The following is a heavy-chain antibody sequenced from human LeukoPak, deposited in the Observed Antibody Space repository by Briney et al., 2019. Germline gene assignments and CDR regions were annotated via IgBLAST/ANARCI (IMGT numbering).Heavy chain of an antibody. CDR3: ARGLVRGVIFPPVIDY. CDR2: INHSGST. Sequence: PSETLSLTCAVYGGSFSGYYWSWIRQPPGKGLEWIGEINHSGSTNYNPSLKSRVTISVDTSKNQFSLKLSFVTAADTAVYYCARGLVRGVIFPPVIDYWGQGTLVTVSS. J-gene: IGHJ4*02. CDR1: GGSFSGYY. D-gene: IGHD3-10*01. V-gene: IGHV4-34*01.